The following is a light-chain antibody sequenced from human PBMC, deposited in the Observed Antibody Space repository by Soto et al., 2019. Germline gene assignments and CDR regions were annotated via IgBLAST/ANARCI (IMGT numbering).Light chain of an antibody. CDR2: SNH. CDR1: SSNIGSNS. V-gene: IGLV1-44*01. J-gene: IGLJ3*02. Sequence: QSLLNHPASACGTPGQTVTISCSGSSSNIGSNSVNWFQHLPGAVPKLLIFSNHQRPSGVPDRFSGYKSGTSSSLAISGLQTEDEADYYCSAWDDSLVGVFGGGTKVTVL. CDR3: SAWDDSLVGV.